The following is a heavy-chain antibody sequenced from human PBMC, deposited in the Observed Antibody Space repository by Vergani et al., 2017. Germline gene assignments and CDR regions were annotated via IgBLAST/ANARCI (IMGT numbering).Heavy chain of an antibody. D-gene: IGHD2-21*02. CDR2: IGKDGINT. CDR3: GKYLRDSTDGLPDS. CDR1: GFTFSNFG. Sequence: QVQLVESAGGVVQPGGSLRLSCAASGFTFSNFGMHCIRQAPGKGLEWLSYIGKDGINTRYRDAVKGRFTVSRNNSKDILYLKMDSLSSEDTALYYCGKYLRDSTDGLPDSWGPGTLVIVSS. V-gene: IGHV3-30*02. J-gene: IGHJ4*02.